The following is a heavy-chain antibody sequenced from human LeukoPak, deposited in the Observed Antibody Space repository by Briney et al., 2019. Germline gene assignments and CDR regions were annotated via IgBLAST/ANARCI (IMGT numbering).Heavy chain of an antibody. CDR1: GGSISSSSYY. CDR3: ASGLRYFDWLSTEHQYYFDY. D-gene: IGHD3-9*01. CDR2: IYYIGST. J-gene: IGHJ4*02. V-gene: IGHV4-39*02. Sequence: SETLSLTCTVSGGSISSSSYYWGWIRQPPGKGLEWIGSIYYIGSTYYNPSLKSRATISVATSKNHFSLKLSSVTAADTAVYYCASGLRYFDWLSTEHQYYFDYWGQGTLVTVSS.